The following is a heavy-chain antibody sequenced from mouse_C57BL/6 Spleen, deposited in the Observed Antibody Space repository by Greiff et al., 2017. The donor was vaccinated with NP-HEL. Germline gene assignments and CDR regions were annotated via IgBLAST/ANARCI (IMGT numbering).Heavy chain of an antibody. J-gene: IGHJ2*01. D-gene: IGHD2-4*01. Sequence: QVQLQQSGAELVRPGASVTLSCKASGYTFTDYEMHWVKQTPVHGLEWIGAIDPETGGTAYNQKFKGKAILTADKSSSTAYMELRSLTSEDSAVYYCTRGEIYYDYKSYWGQGTTLTVSS. CDR2: IDPETGGT. V-gene: IGHV1-15*01. CDR3: TRGEIYYDYKSY. CDR1: GYTFTDYE.